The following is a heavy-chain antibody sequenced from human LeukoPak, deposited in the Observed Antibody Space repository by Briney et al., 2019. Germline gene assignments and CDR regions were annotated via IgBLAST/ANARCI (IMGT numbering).Heavy chain of an antibody. V-gene: IGHV4-59*04. CDR3: AKDRYVSGSSHYYYYMDV. CDR2: IYYSGST. J-gene: IGHJ6*03. D-gene: IGHD3-10*01. Sequence: SETLSLTCTVSGGSISSYQWSWIRQPPGKGLEWIGYIYYSGSTYYNPSLKSRVTMSVDTSTNQFSLKLSSVTAADTAVYYCAKDRYVSGSSHYYYYMDVWGKGTTVAISS. CDR1: GGSISSYQ.